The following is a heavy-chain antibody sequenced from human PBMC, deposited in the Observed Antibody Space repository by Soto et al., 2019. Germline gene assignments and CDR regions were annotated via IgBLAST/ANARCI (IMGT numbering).Heavy chain of an antibody. V-gene: IGHV2-70*18. CDR1: GASISSNF. J-gene: IGHJ4*02. CDR3: ARIRDRGSGWYAADY. D-gene: IGHD6-19*01. Sequence: TLSLTCSVSGASISSNFWSWVRQPPGKALEWLARIDWDDDKYYSTSLKTRLTISKDTSKNQVVLTMTNMDPVDTATYYCARIRDRGSGWYAADYWGQGTLVTVSS. CDR2: IDWDDDK.